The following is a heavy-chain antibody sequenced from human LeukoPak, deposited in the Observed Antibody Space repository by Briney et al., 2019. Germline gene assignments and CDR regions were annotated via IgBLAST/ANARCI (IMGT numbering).Heavy chain of an antibody. D-gene: IGHD6-13*01. Sequence: PGGSLRLSCAASGFTFSDYAMSWVRQAPGKGLEWVGFIRSKAYGGTTEYAASVKGRFTISRDDSKSIAYLQMNSLKTEDTAVYYCTRDSYSSSWYGSNNYYYYGMDVWGQGTTVTVSS. CDR2: IRSKAYGGTT. J-gene: IGHJ6*02. CDR3: TRDSYSSSWYGSNNYYYYGMDV. V-gene: IGHV3-49*04. CDR1: GFTFSDYA.